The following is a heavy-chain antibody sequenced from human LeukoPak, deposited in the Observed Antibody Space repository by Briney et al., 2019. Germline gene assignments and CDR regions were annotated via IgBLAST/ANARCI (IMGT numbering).Heavy chain of an antibody. CDR3: ASATGMAAAGYYFDY. V-gene: IGHV4-39*01. D-gene: IGHD6-13*01. Sequence: SETLSLTCTVSGGSISSYYWGWIRQPPGKGLEWIGSIYYSGSTYYNPSLKSRVTISVDTSKNQFSLKLSSVTAADTAVYYCASATGMAAAGYYFDYWGQGTLVTVSS. J-gene: IGHJ4*02. CDR2: IYYSGST. CDR1: GGSISSYY.